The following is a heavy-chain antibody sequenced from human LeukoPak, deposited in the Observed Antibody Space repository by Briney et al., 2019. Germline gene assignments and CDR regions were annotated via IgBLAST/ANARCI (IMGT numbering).Heavy chain of an antibody. Sequence: PSETLSLTCAVSGYSVSSGYYWGWIRPPPGKGPEWIGSIFNSGNIYYKPSLKRRVTISGETAKNQFSLTLSSVTSADTAVYYCARVYGDYERGIYYYFMDVWGKGTTVAVSS. V-gene: IGHV4-38-2*01. CDR2: IFNSGNI. D-gene: IGHD4-17*01. CDR1: GYSVSSGYY. CDR3: ARVYGDYERGIYYYFMDV. J-gene: IGHJ6*03.